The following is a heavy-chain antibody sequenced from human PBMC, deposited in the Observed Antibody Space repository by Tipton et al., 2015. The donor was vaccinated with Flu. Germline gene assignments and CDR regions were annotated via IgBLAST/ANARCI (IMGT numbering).Heavy chain of an antibody. CDR2: ISAYNGNT. D-gene: IGHD3-10*01. CDR3: GGEGAPPGFLWFGGEGY. J-gene: IGHJ4*02. Sequence: QLVQSGAEVKKPGASVKVSCKASGYTFTSYGISWVRQAPGQGLEWMGWISAYNGNTNYAQKLQGRVTMTTDTSTSTAYMEVGSLGTGETAVFFWGGEGAPPGFLWFGGEGYWGQGTLVTVSS. V-gene: IGHV1-18*01. CDR1: GYTFTSYG.